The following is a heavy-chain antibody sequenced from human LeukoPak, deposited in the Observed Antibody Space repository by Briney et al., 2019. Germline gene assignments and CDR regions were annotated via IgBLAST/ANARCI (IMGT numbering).Heavy chain of an antibody. CDR3: AKDYGEQWLFDY. V-gene: IGHV3-74*01. CDR1: GFTFSSYW. CDR2: INSDGSST. D-gene: IGHD6-19*01. J-gene: IGHJ4*02. Sequence: GGSLRLSCAASGFTFSSYWMHWVRQAPGKGLVWVSRINSDGSSTSYADSVKGRFTISRDNSKNTLYLQMNSLRAEDTAVYYCAKDYGEQWLFDYWGQGTLVTVSS.